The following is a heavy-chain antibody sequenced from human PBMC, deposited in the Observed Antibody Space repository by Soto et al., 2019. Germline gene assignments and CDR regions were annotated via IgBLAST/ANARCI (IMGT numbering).Heavy chain of an antibody. J-gene: IGHJ5*02. CDR3: ARAPGIAAAGIPSSTNNWFDP. CDR1: DVSISSGFYY. V-gene: IGHV4-31*03. Sequence: SETLSLTCPVADVSISSGFYYWSWIRQHPGKGLEWIGYIYYSGSTYYNPSLKSRVTISVDTSKNQFSLKLSSVTAADTAVYYCARAPGIAAAGIPSSTNNWFDPWGQGTLVTSPQ. CDR2: IYYSGST. D-gene: IGHD6-13*01.